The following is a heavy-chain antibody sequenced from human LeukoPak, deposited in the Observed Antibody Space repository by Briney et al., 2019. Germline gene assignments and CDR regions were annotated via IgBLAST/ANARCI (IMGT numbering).Heavy chain of an antibody. CDR1: GNTLTELS. CDR2: FDPEDGER. D-gene: IGHD3-9*01. J-gene: IGHJ4*02. CDR3: ATRSPTYYDILTGYYFIAGFDY. Sequence: EASVKVSYKVSGNTLTELSMHWVRQAPVQGLEWMGGFDPEDGERIYAQKFQGRVTMTEDTSTDTAYMELSSLRSEDTAVYYCATRSPTYYDILTGYYFIAGFDYWGQGTLVTVSS. V-gene: IGHV1-24*01.